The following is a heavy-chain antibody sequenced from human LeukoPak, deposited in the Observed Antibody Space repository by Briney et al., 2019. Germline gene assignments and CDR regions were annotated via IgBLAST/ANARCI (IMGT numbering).Heavy chain of an antibody. Sequence: GGSLTLSCAASGFTFSSYTMSWVRQAPGKGLEWVSTISNSGRNTFYTDSVKGRFTISRDNSKNTLYLQMNSLRAGDTAVYSCARARGYCAADCSRYAFDYWGREPWSPSPQ. CDR2: ISNSGRNT. CDR1: GFTFSSYT. CDR3: ARARGYCAADCSRYAFDY. J-gene: IGHJ4*02. V-gene: IGHV3-23*01. D-gene: IGHD2-21*02.